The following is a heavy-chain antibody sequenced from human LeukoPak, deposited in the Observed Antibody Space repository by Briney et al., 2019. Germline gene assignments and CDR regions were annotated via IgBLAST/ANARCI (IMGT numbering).Heavy chain of an antibody. Sequence: GGSLRLSCAASGFTFSSYTMSWVRQAPGKGLEWVSSITGSGDSTYDADSVKGRFTISRDNSKNTLYLQMNSLRAEDTAVYYCAKDRRIAAAGTPDLFDYWGQGTLVTVSS. J-gene: IGHJ4*02. D-gene: IGHD6-13*01. CDR1: GFTFSSYT. V-gene: IGHV3-23*01. CDR3: AKDRRIAAAGTPDLFDY. CDR2: ITGSGDST.